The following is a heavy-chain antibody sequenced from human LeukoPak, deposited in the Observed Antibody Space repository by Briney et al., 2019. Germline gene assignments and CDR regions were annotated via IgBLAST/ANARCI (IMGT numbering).Heavy chain of an antibody. J-gene: IGHJ4*02. CDR1: GFTVSSNY. CDR3: ARALGTQLYYFDY. D-gene: IGHD1-1*01. CDR2: IYSGGST. V-gene: IGHV3-53*01. Sequence: GGSLRLSCAASGFTVSSNYMSWVRQAPRKGLEWVSLIYSGGSTYYADSVKGRFTISRDNSKNTLYLQMNSLRAEDTAVYYCARALGTQLYYFDYWGQGTLVTVSS.